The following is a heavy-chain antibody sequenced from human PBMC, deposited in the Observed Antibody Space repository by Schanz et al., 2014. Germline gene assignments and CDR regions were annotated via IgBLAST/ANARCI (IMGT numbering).Heavy chain of an antibody. CDR2: ISYDGSKK. D-gene: IGHD2-15*01. CDR1: GFTFSTFA. J-gene: IGHJ6*02. Sequence: VQLVESGGDLVQPGGSLRLSCSASGFTFSTFAMHWVRQAPGKGLEWVGVISYDGSKKSYADSVKGRFTISRDNSKNTLYLQMNSLRPEDTAVYYCARDFLLEQLGYSHYYYAMDVWGQGTTVTVSS. CDR3: ARDFLLEQLGYSHYYYAMDV. V-gene: IGHV3-30*04.